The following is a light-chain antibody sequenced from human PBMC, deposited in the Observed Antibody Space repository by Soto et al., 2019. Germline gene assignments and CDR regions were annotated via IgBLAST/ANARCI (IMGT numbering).Light chain of an antibody. J-gene: IGKJ3*01. CDR2: DAS. Sequence: EIVLTQSPATLSLSPGERATLSCRASQSVSNFLAWYQQKPGQGPRLLIYDASHRATGIPARFSGSGSGTDFTLTISSLEPEDFAVYYCQQRSDWRFIVGPGTKVDIK. CDR3: QQRSDWRFI. CDR1: QSVSNF. V-gene: IGKV3-11*01.